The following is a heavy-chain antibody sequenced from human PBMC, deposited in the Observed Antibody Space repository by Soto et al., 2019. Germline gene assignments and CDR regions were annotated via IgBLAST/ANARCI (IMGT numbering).Heavy chain of an antibody. V-gene: IGHV1-2*02. CDR3: ARVLTAVDYYGMDV. CDR2: INPNSGGT. J-gene: IGHJ6*02. Sequence: ASVKVSCKASGYTFTGYYMHWVRQAPGQGLEWMGWINPNSGGTNYAQKFQGRVTMTRDTSISTAYMELSRLRSDDTAVYYCARVLTAVDYYGMDVWGQGTAVTVSS. CDR1: GYTFTGYY.